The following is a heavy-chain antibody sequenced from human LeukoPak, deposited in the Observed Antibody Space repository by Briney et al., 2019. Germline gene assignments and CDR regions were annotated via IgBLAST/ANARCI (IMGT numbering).Heavy chain of an antibody. D-gene: IGHD3-3*01. Sequence: GGSLRLSCAASGFTFSSYGMSWVRQAPGKGLEWVSAISGSGGSTYYADSVKGRFTISRDNAKNSLYLQMNSLRAEDTALYYCARIDVRFLEWLFNAFDIWGQGTMVTVSS. V-gene: IGHV3-23*01. J-gene: IGHJ3*02. CDR1: GFTFSSYG. CDR3: ARIDVRFLEWLFNAFDI. CDR2: ISGSGGST.